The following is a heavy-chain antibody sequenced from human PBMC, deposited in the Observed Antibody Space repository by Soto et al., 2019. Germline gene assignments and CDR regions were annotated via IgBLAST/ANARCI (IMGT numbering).Heavy chain of an antibody. CDR3: ASNGFGETYYYGMDV. CDR2: IIPIFGTA. V-gene: IGHV1-69*12. Sequence: QVQLVQSGAEVKKPGSSVKVSCKACGGTFSSYAINWVRQAPGQGLEWMGGIIPIFGTADYAQKFQGRVTITADESTSTAYMELSSLRSEDTAVYYCASNGFGETYYYGMDVWGQGTTVTVSS. J-gene: IGHJ6*02. CDR1: GGTFSSYA. D-gene: IGHD3-10*01.